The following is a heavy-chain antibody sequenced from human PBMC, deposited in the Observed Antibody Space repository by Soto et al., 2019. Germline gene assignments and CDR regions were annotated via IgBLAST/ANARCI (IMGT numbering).Heavy chain of an antibody. D-gene: IGHD3-16*02. CDR2: ISYDGSNK. CDR1: GFTFSSYA. CDR3: ARGPSVIQHALYLPRVYYGMDV. V-gene: IGHV3-30-3*01. Sequence: GGSLRLSCAASGFTFSSYAIHWVRQAPGKGLEWVAVISYDGSNKYYADSVKGRFTISRDNSKNTLYLQMNSLRAEDTAVYYCARGPSVIQHALYLPRVYYGMDVWGQGTTVTVSS. J-gene: IGHJ6*02.